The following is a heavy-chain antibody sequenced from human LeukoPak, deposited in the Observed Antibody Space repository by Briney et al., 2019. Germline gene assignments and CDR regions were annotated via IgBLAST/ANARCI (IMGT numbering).Heavy chain of an antibody. CDR3: ARVRRYYGSGSSHYYYYYMDV. Sequence: ASVKVSCKASGYTFTGYYMHWVRQAPGQGLEWMGWINPNSGGTNYAQKFQGRVTMTRDTSISTAYMELSRLRSDDTAVYYCARVRRYYGSGSSHYYYYYMDVWGKGTTVTVSS. D-gene: IGHD3-10*01. CDR1: GYTFTGYY. V-gene: IGHV1-2*02. J-gene: IGHJ6*03. CDR2: INPNSGGT.